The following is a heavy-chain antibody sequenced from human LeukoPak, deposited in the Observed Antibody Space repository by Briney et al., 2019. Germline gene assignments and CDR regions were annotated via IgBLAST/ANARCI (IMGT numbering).Heavy chain of an antibody. Sequence: GGSLRLSCAASGFIFNNYAMSWVRQAPGKGLEWVSAISASGASTYYADSVKGRFTISRDSSKNTLYLQMNSLRAEDTAVYYCAKDGPDFWSGYYPFDYWGQGTLVTVSS. V-gene: IGHV3-23*01. D-gene: IGHD3-3*01. CDR3: AKDGPDFWSGYYPFDY. J-gene: IGHJ4*02. CDR1: GFIFNNYA. CDR2: ISASGAST.